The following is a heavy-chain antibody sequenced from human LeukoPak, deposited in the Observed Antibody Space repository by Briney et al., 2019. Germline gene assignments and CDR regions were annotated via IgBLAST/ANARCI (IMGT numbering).Heavy chain of an antibody. CDR1: GFTFSSYS. Sequence: GGSLRLSCAASGFTFSSYSMNWVRQAPGKGLEWVSSISSSSSYIYYAASVKGRFTISRDNAKNSLYLQMNSLRAEDTAVYYCAASVGATDAFDIWGQGTMVTVSS. CDR2: ISSSSSYI. D-gene: IGHD1-26*01. J-gene: IGHJ3*02. CDR3: AASVGATDAFDI. V-gene: IGHV3-21*01.